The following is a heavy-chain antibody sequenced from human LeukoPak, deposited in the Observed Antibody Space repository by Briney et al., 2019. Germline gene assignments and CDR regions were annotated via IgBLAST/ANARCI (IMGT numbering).Heavy chain of an antibody. V-gene: IGHV4-59*12. CDR2: IYYSGST. CDR1: GGSISSYY. J-gene: IGHJ4*02. CDR3: AAWRFDY. Sequence: SETLSLTCTVSGGSISSYYWSWIRQPPGKGLEWIGYIYYSGSTNYNPSLKSRVTISVDTSKNQFSLQLNSVTPEDTAVYYCAAWRFDYWGQGILVTVSS.